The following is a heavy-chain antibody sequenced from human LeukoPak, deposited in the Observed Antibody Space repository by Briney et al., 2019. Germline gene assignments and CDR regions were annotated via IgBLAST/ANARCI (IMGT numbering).Heavy chain of an antibody. Sequence: GGSLRLSCAASGFTFSSYAMSWVRQAPGKGLEWVSTISGSGGSIDYADSVKGRFTISRDNSKNTLYLQMNGLRAEDTAIHYCAKGKPGRYQDYFDSWGQGTLVTVSS. CDR1: GFTFSSYA. J-gene: IGHJ4*02. V-gene: IGHV3-23*01. CDR2: ISGSGGSI. D-gene: IGHD3-16*02. CDR3: AKGKPGRYQDYFDS.